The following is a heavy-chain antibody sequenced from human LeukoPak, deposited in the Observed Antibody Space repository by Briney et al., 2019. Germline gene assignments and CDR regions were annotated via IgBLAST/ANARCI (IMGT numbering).Heavy chain of an antibody. V-gene: IGHV3-53*05. CDR3: AKGRSSYYYGSGSYYDY. J-gene: IGHJ4*02. CDR1: GIAFSSNY. D-gene: IGHD3-10*01. Sequence: PGGSLRLSCAASGIAFSSNYMNWVRQAPGKGLEWVSLIYSDGTTYYADSVKGRFTISRDNSKNTLYLQMNSLRAEDTAVYYCAKGRSSYYYGSGSYYDYWGQGTLVTVSS. CDR2: IYSDGTT.